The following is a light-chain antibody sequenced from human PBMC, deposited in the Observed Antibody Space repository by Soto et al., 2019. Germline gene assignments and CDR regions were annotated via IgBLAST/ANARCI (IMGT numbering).Light chain of an antibody. CDR3: QQYGGSPPYT. Sequence: EIVFTQSPCTLSLSPGERATLSCRASQSISNNYLAWYQQKPGQAPRLLVYGASTRASDIEGRFSGSGSGTDFPLTISRLEPEDFAVYYCQQYGGSPPYTFGQGTKVDIK. V-gene: IGKV3-20*01. CDR2: GAS. CDR1: QSISNNY. J-gene: IGKJ2*01.